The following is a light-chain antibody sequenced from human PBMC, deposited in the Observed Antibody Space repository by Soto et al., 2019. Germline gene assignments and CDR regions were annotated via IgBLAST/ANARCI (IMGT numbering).Light chain of an antibody. CDR1: QSVSNN. V-gene: IGKV3-15*01. CDR3: QQYNNWPRT. CDR2: AAS. Sequence: EVVMTQSPATLSVSPGERATLSCRASQSVSNNLAWYQQKPGQAPRLLMYAASTRATGIPARFSGSRSGTEFTLTISSLQSADFAVYYCQQYNNWPRTFGQGTKVEIK. J-gene: IGKJ1*01.